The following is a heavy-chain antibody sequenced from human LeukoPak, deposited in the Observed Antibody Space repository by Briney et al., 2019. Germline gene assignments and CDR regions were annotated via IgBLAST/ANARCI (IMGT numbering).Heavy chain of an antibody. D-gene: IGHD6-25*01. Sequence: PSETLSLTCTVSGGSISSYYWSWIRQPPGKGLEWIGYIYYSGSTNYNPSLKSRVTISVDTSKNQFSLKLSSVTAADTAVYYCATEGLGSGRWFGYWGQGTLVTVSS. CDR2: IYYSGST. CDR1: GGSISSYY. V-gene: IGHV4-59*12. J-gene: IGHJ4*02. CDR3: ATEGLGSGRWFGY.